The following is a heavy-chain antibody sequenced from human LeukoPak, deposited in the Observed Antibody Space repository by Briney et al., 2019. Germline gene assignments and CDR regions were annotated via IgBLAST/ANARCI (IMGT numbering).Heavy chain of an antibody. D-gene: IGHD2-15*01. Sequence: PGGSLRLSCKGSGYTFTNYWISWVRQMPGKGLEWMGRIDPTDSYINYSPSFQGHVTMSTDKSISTAYLQWSSLKASDTAMYYRARLLVGGQDYFDSWGQGTLVTVSS. J-gene: IGHJ4*02. V-gene: IGHV5-10-1*01. CDR2: IDPTDSYI. CDR1: GYTFTNYW. CDR3: ARLLVGGQDYFDS.